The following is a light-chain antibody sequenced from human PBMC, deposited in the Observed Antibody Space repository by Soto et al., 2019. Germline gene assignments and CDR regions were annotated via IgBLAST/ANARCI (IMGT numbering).Light chain of an antibody. J-gene: IGKJ2*01. CDR1: QSVSSSY. V-gene: IGKV3-20*01. Sequence: EIVLTQSPGTLSLSPGERATLSCRASQSVSSSYLAWDQQKPGQAPRLLIYGASSRATGIPDRFSGSGSGTDFTLTISRLEPEDFAVYYCQQYGSSPVAFGQGTKLEIK. CDR2: GAS. CDR3: QQYGSSPVA.